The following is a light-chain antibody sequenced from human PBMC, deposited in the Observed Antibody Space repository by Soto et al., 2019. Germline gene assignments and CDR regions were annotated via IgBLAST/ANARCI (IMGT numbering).Light chain of an antibody. CDR3: QQYSNWPPIT. Sequence: ETVMTQSPGTLSVSLGERATLSCRASQSVSIHLAWYQQKTGQAPRLLLYDTSTRATGIPARFSGSGSGTEFTLTISSLQSEDFAVYYCQQYSNWPPITFGQGTRLEI. J-gene: IGKJ5*01. V-gene: IGKV3-15*01. CDR2: DTS. CDR1: QSVSIH.